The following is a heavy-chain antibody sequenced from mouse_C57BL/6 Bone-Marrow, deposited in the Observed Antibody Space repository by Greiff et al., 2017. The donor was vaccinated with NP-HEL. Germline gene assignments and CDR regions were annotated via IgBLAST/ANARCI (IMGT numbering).Heavy chain of an antibody. CDR2: ISDGGSYT. CDR3: ARDHGKDFDY. Sequence: EVQGVESGGGLVKPGGSLKLSCAASGFTFSSYAMSWVRQTPEKRLEWVATISDGGSYTYYPDNVKGRFTISRDNAKNNLYLQMSHLKSEDTAMYYCARDHGKDFDYWGQGTTLTVSS. V-gene: IGHV5-4*01. D-gene: IGHD2-1*01. CDR1: GFTFSSYA. J-gene: IGHJ2*01.